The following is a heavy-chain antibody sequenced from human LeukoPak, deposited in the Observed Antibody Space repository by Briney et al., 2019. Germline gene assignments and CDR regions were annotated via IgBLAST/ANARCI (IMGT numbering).Heavy chain of an antibody. V-gene: IGHV3-23*01. J-gene: IGHJ4*02. D-gene: IGHD4-23*01. Sequence: PGGSLRLSCAASGFTFSSYSMNWVRQAPGKGLEWVSGISGSGGSTYYADSVKGRFTISRDNSKNTLYLQMNSLTADDTAVYSCVEGLRWSDYWGQGTLVTVSS. CDR2: ISGSGGST. CDR1: GFTFSSYS. CDR3: VEGLRWSDY.